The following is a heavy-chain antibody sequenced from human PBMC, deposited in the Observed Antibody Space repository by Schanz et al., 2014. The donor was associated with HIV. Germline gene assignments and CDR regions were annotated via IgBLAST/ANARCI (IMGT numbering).Heavy chain of an antibody. D-gene: IGHD3-10*01. Sequence: QVQLVQSGAEVKKPEASVKVSCKASGYTFTGYYMHWVRQAPGQGLEWMGWINPSSGGTNYAQKFQGRVTMTRDTSISTAYMELRRLRSDDTAVYYCARDQNVISMVRGVMGGVDYWGQGTLVTVSS. CDR3: ARDQNVISMVRGVMGGVDY. CDR2: INPSSGGT. J-gene: IGHJ4*02. V-gene: IGHV1-2*02. CDR1: GYTFTGYY.